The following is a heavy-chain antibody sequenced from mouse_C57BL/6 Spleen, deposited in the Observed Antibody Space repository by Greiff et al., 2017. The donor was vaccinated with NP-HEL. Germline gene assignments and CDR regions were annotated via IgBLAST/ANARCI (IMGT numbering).Heavy chain of an antibody. Sequence: SGAELARPGASVKLSCKASGYTFTSYGISWVKQRTGQGLEWIGEIYPRSGNTYYNEKFKGKATLTADKSSSPAYMELRSLTSEDSAVYFCASVYYYGSSYSFAYWGQGTLVTVSA. J-gene: IGHJ3*01. CDR3: ASVYYYGSSYSFAY. D-gene: IGHD1-1*01. CDR2: IYPRSGNT. CDR1: GYTFTSYG. V-gene: IGHV1-81*01.